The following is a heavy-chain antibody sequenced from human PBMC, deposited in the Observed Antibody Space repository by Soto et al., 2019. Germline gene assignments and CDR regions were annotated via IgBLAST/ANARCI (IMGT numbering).Heavy chain of an antibody. D-gene: IGHD6-6*01. CDR2: IYYSGST. Sequence: SETLSLTCTVSGGSISSGGYYWSWIRQHPGKGLEWIGYIYYSGSTYYNPSLKSRVTISVDTSKNQFSLKLSSVTAADTAVYYCARESQQLVPRYYYYGMDVWGQGPRSPSP. CDR3: ARESQQLVPRYYYYGMDV. V-gene: IGHV4-31*03. CDR1: GGSISSGGYY. J-gene: IGHJ6*02.